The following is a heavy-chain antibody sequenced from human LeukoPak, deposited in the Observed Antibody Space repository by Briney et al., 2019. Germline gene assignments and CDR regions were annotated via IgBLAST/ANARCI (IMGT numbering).Heavy chain of an antibody. J-gene: IGHJ5*02. D-gene: IGHD2/OR15-2a*01. CDR2: ITIIGHTK. CDR1: CFDLSTYD. V-gene: IGHV3-48*03. CDR3: ARGFLHADL. Sequence: STSASCFDLSTYDINWARQAPGKGREWIADITIIGHTKNYADSVKGRFTISRDNSRTSMYLQLNRLRGAEWRVYCCARGFLHADLSGQGTLVTVSS.